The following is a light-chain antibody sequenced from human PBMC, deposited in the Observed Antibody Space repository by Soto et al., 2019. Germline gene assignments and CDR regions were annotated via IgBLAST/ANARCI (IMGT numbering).Light chain of an antibody. J-gene: IGLJ3*02. CDR2: DVS. Sequence: QSALTQPRSVSGSPGQSVTISCTGTSSDVGGYNYVSWYQQHPGKAPKLMIYDVSKRPSGVPDRFSGSKSGNTASLTISGPQAEDEAEYYYCSYAGSYTFERVFGGGTKLTVL. V-gene: IGLV2-11*01. CDR3: CSYAGSYTFERV. CDR1: SSDVGGYNY.